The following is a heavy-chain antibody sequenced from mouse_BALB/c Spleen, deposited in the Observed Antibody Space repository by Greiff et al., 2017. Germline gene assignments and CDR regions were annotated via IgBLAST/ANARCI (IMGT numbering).Heavy chain of an antibody. Sequence: QVQLKESGPDLVAPSQSLSITCTVSGFSLTSYGVHWVRQPPGKGLEWLVVIWSDGSTTYNSALKSRLSISKDNSKSQVFLKMNSLQTDDTAMYYCARQIYYGNYLYAMDYWGQGTSVTVSS. V-gene: IGHV2-6-2*01. CDR2: IWSDGST. D-gene: IGHD2-1*01. J-gene: IGHJ4*01. CDR1: GFSLTSYG. CDR3: ARQIYYGNYLYAMDY.